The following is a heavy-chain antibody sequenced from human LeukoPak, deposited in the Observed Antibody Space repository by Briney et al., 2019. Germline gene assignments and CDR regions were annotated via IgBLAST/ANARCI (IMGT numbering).Heavy chain of an antibody. CDR2: IYHSGST. V-gene: IGHV4-4*02. CDR3: ASCTDPSGFDY. D-gene: IGHD2-8*01. Sequence: SETLSLTCAVSGGSISSRNWWSWVRQPPGKGLEWIGEIYHSGSTNYNPSLKTRVTISVDKSKNQFSLKLSSVTAADTAVYYCASCTDPSGFDYWGQGTLVTVSS. J-gene: IGHJ4*02. CDR1: GGSISSRNW.